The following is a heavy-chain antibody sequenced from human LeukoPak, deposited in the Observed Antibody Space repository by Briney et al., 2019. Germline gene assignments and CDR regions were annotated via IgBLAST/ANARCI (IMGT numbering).Heavy chain of an antibody. J-gene: IGHJ4*02. V-gene: IGHV3-23*01. CDR2: ISGSGGNT. CDR3: AKDQSSGWYGYSDY. Sequence: GGSLRLSCAASGFTFSSYAMSWVRQAPGKGLEWVSAISGSGGNTYYADSVKGRFTISRDNSKNTLYLQMISLRAEDTAVYYCAKDQSSGWYGYSDYWGQGTLVTVSS. D-gene: IGHD6-19*01. CDR1: GFTFSSYA.